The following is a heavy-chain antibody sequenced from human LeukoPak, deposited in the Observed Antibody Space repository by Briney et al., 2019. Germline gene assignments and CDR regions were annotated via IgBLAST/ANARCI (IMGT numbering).Heavy chain of an antibody. J-gene: IGHJ4*02. CDR2: IWYDGSNK. CDR1: GFIFSSYG. Sequence: GGSLRLSCAASGFIFSSYGMHWVRQAPGKGLEWVAVIWYDGSNKYYADSVKGRFTFSRDISKNTLYLQMNSLRAEDTAVYYCARDLPIPDYWGQGTLVTVSS. V-gene: IGHV3-33*01. CDR3: ARDLPIPDY.